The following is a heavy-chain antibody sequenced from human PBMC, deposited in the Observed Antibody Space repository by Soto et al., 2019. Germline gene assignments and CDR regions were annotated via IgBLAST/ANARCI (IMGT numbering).Heavy chain of an antibody. Sequence: PGGSLRLSCAASGFTFSSYAMHWVRQAPGKGLEWVAVISYDGSNKYYADSVKGRFTISRDNSKNTLYLQMNSLRAEDTAVYYCARETALEQQWLAHFDYWGQGTLVTVSS. D-gene: IGHD6-19*01. CDR2: ISYDGSNK. CDR1: GFTFSSYA. CDR3: ARETALEQQWLAHFDY. J-gene: IGHJ4*02. V-gene: IGHV3-30-3*01.